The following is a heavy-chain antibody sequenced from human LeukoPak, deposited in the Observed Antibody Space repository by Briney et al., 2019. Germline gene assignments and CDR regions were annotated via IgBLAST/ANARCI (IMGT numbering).Heavy chain of an antibody. D-gene: IGHD2-15*01. V-gene: IGHV5-51*01. Sequence: GESLKISFKGSGYSFTTHWIGWVRQMPGKGLEWMGIIYPGDSDTRYSPSLQGQVTMSADKSISTAHLQWSSLKASDSAMYYCAALVGRSGWAYFDYWGQGTLVTVSS. J-gene: IGHJ4*02. CDR3: AALVGRSGWAYFDY. CDR2: IYPGDSDT. CDR1: GYSFTTHW.